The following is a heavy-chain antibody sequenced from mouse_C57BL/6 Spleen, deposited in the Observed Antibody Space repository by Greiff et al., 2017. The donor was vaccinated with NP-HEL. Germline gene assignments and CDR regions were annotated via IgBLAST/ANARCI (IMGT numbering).Heavy chain of an antibody. CDR3: ARGEELLSLRDYFDY. Sequence: EVKLEESGPGLVKPSQSLSLTCSVTGYSITSGYYWNWIRQFPGNKLEWMGYISYDGSNNYNPSLKNRISITRDTSKNQFFLKLNSVTTEDTATYYCARGEELLSLRDYFDYWGQGTTLTVSS. CDR2: ISYDGSN. J-gene: IGHJ2*01. V-gene: IGHV3-6*01. CDR1: GYSITSGYY.